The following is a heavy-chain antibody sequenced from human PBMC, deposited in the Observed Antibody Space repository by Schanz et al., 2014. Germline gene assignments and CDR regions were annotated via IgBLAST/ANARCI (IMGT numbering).Heavy chain of an antibody. V-gene: IGHV3-23*01. Sequence: EVQLLESGGGLVQPGGSLRLSCTVSGFTVNNYAMNWVRQAPGRGLEWVSGITRQGTTYYADFVKGRFSISRDNSKNTLYLQMNNLRAEDTAVYFCAKESEIVVVVGTSMSGDFHHWGQGTLVTVSS. CDR2: ITRQGTT. CDR1: GFTVNNYA. J-gene: IGHJ1*01. D-gene: IGHD2-15*01. CDR3: AKESEIVVVVGTSMSGDFHH.